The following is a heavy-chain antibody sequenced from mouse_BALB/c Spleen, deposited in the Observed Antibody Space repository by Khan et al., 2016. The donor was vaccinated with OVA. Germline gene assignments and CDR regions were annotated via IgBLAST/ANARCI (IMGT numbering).Heavy chain of an antibody. J-gene: IGHJ4*01. D-gene: IGHD2-14*01. V-gene: IGHV9-4*02. CDR1: GYTFTTAG. Sequence: QIQLVQSGPELKKPGETVRISCKASGYTFTTAGMQWVQKMPGKGLKWIGWINTHSGVPKYAEDFKGRFVFSLETSASTAYLQITNRKNEDTATYFCARGGAAFYRNDGGAMDSWGQGTSVTVSS. CDR2: INTHSGVP. CDR3: ARGGAAFYRNDGGAMDS.